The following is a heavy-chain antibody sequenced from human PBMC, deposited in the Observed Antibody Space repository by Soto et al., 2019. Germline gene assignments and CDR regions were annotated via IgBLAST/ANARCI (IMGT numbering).Heavy chain of an antibody. Sequence: QVQLVESGGGVVQPGRSLRLSCAASGFTFSSYGMHWVRQAPGKGLEWVAVISYDGSNKYYADSVKGRFTISRDNSKNTLYLQMNSLRAEDTAVYYCAKPLYDYGDYVLGGGDSFDYWGQGTLVTVSS. CDR1: GFTFSSYG. D-gene: IGHD4-17*01. V-gene: IGHV3-30*18. CDR2: ISYDGSNK. J-gene: IGHJ4*02. CDR3: AKPLYDYGDYVLGGGDSFDY.